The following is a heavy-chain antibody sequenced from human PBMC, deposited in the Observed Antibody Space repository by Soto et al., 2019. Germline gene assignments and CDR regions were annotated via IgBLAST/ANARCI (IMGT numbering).Heavy chain of an antibody. Sequence: GRPSETLSLTCTVSGGSISSYYWSWIRQPPGKGLEWIGYIYYSGSTNYNPSLKSRVTISVETSENQFSPKLSSVTAADTAVYYCARGGDYYDSSGYEQFDYWGQGTLVTVSS. CDR1: GGSISSYY. CDR2: IYYSGST. V-gene: IGHV4-59*01. D-gene: IGHD3-22*01. J-gene: IGHJ4*02. CDR3: ARGGDYYDSSGYEQFDY.